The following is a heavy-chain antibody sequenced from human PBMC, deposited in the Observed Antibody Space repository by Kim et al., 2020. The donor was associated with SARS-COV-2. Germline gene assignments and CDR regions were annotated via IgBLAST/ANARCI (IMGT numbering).Heavy chain of an antibody. Sequence: SPSLKSRLTITKDTSKNQVVLTMTNMDPVDTATYYCAHAPDSSGWGHLDYWGQGTLVTVSS. J-gene: IGHJ4*02. CDR3: AHAPDSSGWGHLDY. V-gene: IGHV2-5*01. D-gene: IGHD6-19*01.